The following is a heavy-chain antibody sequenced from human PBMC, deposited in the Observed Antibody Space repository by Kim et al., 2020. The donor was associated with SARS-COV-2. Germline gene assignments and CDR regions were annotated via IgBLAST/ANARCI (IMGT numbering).Heavy chain of an antibody. D-gene: IGHD6-19*01. V-gene: IGHV1-46*01. J-gene: IGHJ4*02. CDR3: ARKGIAVAGTGGFDY. Sequence: ASVKVSCKASGYTFTSYYMHWVRQAPGQGLEWMGIINPSGGSTSYAQKFQGRVTMTRDTSTSTVYMELSSLRSEDTAVYYCARKGIAVAGTGGFDYWGQGTLVTVSS. CDR1: GYTFTSYY. CDR2: INPSGGST.